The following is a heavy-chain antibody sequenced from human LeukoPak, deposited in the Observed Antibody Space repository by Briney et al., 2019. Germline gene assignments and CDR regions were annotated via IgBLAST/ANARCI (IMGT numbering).Heavy chain of an antibody. V-gene: IGHV4-38-2*01. J-gene: IGHJ5*01. D-gene: IGHD2-15*01. CDR3: ARLSGIYCDRGSCFNCFDS. CDR1: DYSISSGYY. Sequence: SETLSLTCAVSDYSISSGYYWGWIRQPPGKGLEWIGNIYQGGNTYYNPSLKSRVTLSVDTSKNQFSLRLTSVTAADTAVYYCARLSGIYCDRGSCFNCFDSWGQGTLVTVSS. CDR2: IYQGGNT.